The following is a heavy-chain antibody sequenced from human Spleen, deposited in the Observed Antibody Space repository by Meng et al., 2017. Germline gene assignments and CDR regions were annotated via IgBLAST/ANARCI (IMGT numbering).Heavy chain of an antibody. CDR2: INHSGST. Sequence: QVQLQQWGAGLLKPSETLSLTCAVYVGSFSGYYRTWIGQPPGKGLESIGEINHSGSTNYNPSLKSRVTISVDTSKNQFSLNLRSVTAADTAVYYCARGNVATFLGYWGQGTLVTVSS. CDR1: VGSFSGYY. J-gene: IGHJ4*02. D-gene: IGHD5-12*01. CDR3: ARGNVATFLGY. V-gene: IGHV4-34*01.